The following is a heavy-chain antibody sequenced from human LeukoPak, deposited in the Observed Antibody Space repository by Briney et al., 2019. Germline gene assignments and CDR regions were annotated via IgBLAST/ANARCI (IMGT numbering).Heavy chain of an antibody. CDR3: ARGPANVDTAMVAPFDY. J-gene: IGHJ4*02. D-gene: IGHD5-18*01. V-gene: IGHV1-2*06. Sequence: GASVKVSCKASGYTFTGYYMHWVRQAPGQGHEWMGRINPNSGGTNYAQKFQGRVTMTRDTSISTAYMELSRLRSDDTAVYYCARGPANVDTAMVAPFDYWGQGTLVTVSS. CDR1: GYTFTGYY. CDR2: INPNSGGT.